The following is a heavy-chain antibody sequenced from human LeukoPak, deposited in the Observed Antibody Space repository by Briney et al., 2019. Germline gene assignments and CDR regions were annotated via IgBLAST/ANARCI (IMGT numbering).Heavy chain of an antibody. D-gene: IGHD3-22*01. Sequence: GGSLRLSCAASGFTFNNYWMNWVRHAPGKGLEWVANIKQDGSETYYVDSVKGRFTISRDNAKNSVYLQMNSLRAEDTAVYYCARSYYDNSGSFGFWGQGTLVTVSP. CDR3: ARSYYDNSGSFGF. CDR1: GFTFNNYW. CDR2: IKQDGSET. V-gene: IGHV3-7*01. J-gene: IGHJ4*02.